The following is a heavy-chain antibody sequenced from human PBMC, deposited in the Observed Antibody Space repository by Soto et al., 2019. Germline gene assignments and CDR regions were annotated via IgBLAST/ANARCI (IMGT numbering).Heavy chain of an antibody. Sequence: GGSLRLSCAVSGFTFTNSWMSWVRQAPGKGLEWVGRIKTRTDGGTTDYAAPVKGRFIISRDDSKNTLYLQMNSLKTDDTAVYYCTLRNDWMLIDYWGQGTLVTVSS. CDR3: TLRNDWMLIDY. D-gene: IGHD2-21*01. J-gene: IGHJ4*02. V-gene: IGHV3-15*01. CDR1: GFTFTNSW. CDR2: IKTRTDGGTT.